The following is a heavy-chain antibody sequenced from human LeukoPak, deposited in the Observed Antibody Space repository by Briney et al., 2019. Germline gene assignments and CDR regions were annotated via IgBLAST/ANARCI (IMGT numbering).Heavy chain of an antibody. CDR1: GFTFSDYY. CDR2: ISSSGSTI. D-gene: IGHD1-26*01. Sequence: GGSLRLSCAASGFTFSDYYMSWIRQAPGKGLEWVSYISSSGSTIYYADSVKGRFTISRDNAKNSLYLQMNSLRAEDTAVYYCAREKYSGSYDAFDIWGQGTMVTVSS. J-gene: IGHJ3*02. CDR3: AREKYSGSYDAFDI. V-gene: IGHV3-11*01.